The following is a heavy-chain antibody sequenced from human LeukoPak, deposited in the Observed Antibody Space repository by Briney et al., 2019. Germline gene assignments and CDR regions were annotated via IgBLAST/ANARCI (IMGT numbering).Heavy chain of an antibody. J-gene: IGHJ6*02. CDR3: ARFLGRITISGVVPYGMDV. Sequence: PGGSLRLSCTVSGFSFGTYAIHWVRQAPGKGLEWVSLIYSAGGTYYTDSVKGRFTISRHSSKNTLYLQMNSLRGEDTAVYYCARFLGRITISGVVPYGMDVWGQGTTVTVSS. D-gene: IGHD3-3*01. V-gene: IGHV3-53*04. CDR2: IYSAGGT. CDR1: GFSFGTYA.